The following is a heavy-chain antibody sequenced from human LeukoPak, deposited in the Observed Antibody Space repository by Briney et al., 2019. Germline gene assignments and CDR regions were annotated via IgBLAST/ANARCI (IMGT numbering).Heavy chain of an antibody. CDR2: SNHSGST. V-gene: IGHV4-34*01. D-gene: IGHD1-26*01. CDR3: ARGLRAPRGGYSAFQH. J-gene: IGHJ1*01. Sequence: PSETLSLTCAVYGGSFSGYYWSWIRQPPPKGLEWMGESNHSGSTNYNPTLKSRVTISVDTSKNQFSLKLSSVSAADPAVYYCARGLRAPRGGYSAFQHWGQGTLVTVPS. CDR1: GGSFSGYY.